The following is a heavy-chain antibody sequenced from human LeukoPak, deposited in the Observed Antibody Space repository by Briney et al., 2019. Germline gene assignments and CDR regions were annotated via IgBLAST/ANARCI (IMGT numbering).Heavy chain of an antibody. CDR2: ISDSGGAI. CDR3: VRGYSFGPYGMDV. Sequence: GGSLRLSCAASGFTFSTYALNWVRQAPGKGLEWVSAISDSGGAIYYADSVKGRFTISRDNSKNTLYLQMSSLRAEDTAVYFCVRGYSFGPYGMDVWGQGTTVTVSS. CDR1: GFTFSTYA. J-gene: IGHJ6*02. V-gene: IGHV3-23*01. D-gene: IGHD2-15*01.